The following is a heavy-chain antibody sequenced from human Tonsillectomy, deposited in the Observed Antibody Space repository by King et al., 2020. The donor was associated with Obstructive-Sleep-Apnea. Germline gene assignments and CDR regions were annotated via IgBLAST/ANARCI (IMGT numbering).Heavy chain of an antibody. Sequence: QLQESGPGLVKPSETLSLTCTVSGGYISSDNYYWGWIRQPPGKGLEWIGNIYHSGSTNYNPSLKSRVTLSVDTSKNQFSLKLRSVSAADTALSFCARAPLYAVPPFDIWGQGTLVTVSA. CDR1: GGYISSDNYY. CDR3: ARAPLYAVPPFDI. V-gene: IGHV4-39*07. CDR2: IYHSGST. D-gene: IGHD5/OR15-5a*01. J-gene: IGHJ4*02.